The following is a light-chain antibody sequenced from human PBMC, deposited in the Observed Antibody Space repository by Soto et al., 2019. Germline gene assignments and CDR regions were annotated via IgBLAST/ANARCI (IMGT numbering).Light chain of an antibody. V-gene: IGKV1-5*01. CDR2: DAS. Sequence: DSQMTQSPSTLSASVRDRVTTTCRASQSPSTWLAWYQQKPGKAPKLLIYDASNLERGVPSRFSGSGSETEFTLTVSSLQPDEFAGYYCQQEDDLPWTFGQGTKVEI. CDR3: QQEDDLPWT. J-gene: IGKJ1*01. CDR1: QSPSTW.